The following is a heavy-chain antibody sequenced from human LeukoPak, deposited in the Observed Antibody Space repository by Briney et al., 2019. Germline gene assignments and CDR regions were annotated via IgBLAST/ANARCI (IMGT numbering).Heavy chain of an antibody. J-gene: IGHJ4*02. CDR1: GGSISSGDYY. CDR2: IYYSGST. D-gene: IGHD2-2*02. V-gene: IGHV4-61*08. Sequence: SQTLSLTCTVSGGSISSGDYYWSWIRQPPGKGLEWIGYIYYSGSTNYNPSLKSRVTISVDTSKNQFSLKLSSVTAADTAVYYCARGYCSSTSCYTPYYFDYWGQGTLVTVSS. CDR3: ARGYCSSTSCYTPYYFDY.